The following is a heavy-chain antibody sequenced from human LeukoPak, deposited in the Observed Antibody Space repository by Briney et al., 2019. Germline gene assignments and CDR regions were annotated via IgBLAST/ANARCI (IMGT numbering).Heavy chain of an antibody. Sequence: PGGSLRLSCAASGFTFSSYSMNWVRQAPGKGLEWVSSISSSSSYIYYADSVKGRFTISRDNAKNSLYLQMNSLRAEDTAVYYCARDQGHDSSGYYDAFDIWGQGTMVTVSS. V-gene: IGHV3-21*01. CDR1: GFTFSSYS. CDR3: ARDQGHDSSGYYDAFDI. J-gene: IGHJ3*02. D-gene: IGHD3-22*01. CDR2: ISSSSSYI.